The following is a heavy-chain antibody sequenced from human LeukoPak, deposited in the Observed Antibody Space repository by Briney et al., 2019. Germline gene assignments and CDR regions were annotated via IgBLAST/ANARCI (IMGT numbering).Heavy chain of an antibody. V-gene: IGHV3-21*01. CDR2: ISSSSSYI. D-gene: IGHD2-21*02. Sequence: PGGSLRLSCAASGFTFSSYSMNWVRQAPGKGLEWVSSISSSSSYIYYADSVKGRFTISRDNAKNSLYLQMKSLRAEDTAVYYCARDFKAYCGGDCYPTDAFDIWGQGTMVTVSS. J-gene: IGHJ3*02. CDR1: GFTFSSYS. CDR3: ARDFKAYCGGDCYPTDAFDI.